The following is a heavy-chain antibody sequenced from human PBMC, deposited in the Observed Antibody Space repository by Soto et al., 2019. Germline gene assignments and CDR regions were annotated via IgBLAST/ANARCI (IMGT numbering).Heavy chain of an antibody. J-gene: IGHJ4*02. CDR3: AKDAPLGYSGYGLDY. CDR2: IKQDGSEK. D-gene: IGHD5-12*01. Sequence: EVHLVESGGGLVQPGGSLRLSCAASGFTFGSYWMSWVRLAPGKGLEWVANIKQDGSEKYYVDSVKGRFTISRDNARNSLYLQMNSLRAEDTAVYYCAKDAPLGYSGYGLDYWGQGTLVTVSS. V-gene: IGHV3-7*05. CDR1: GFTFGSYW.